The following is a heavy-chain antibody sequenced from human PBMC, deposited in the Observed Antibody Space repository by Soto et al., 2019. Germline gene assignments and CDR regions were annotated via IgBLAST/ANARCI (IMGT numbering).Heavy chain of an antibody. V-gene: IGHV4-34*01. Sequence: QVQLQKWGAGLLKPSETLSLTCAVYGGSFSGYNWSWIRQPPGKGLEWIGEINHSGSTNYNPSLKSRVTISVDTSKNQFSPKLSSVTAADTAVYYCARASFRGYSSSWYWFDPWGQGTLVTVSS. J-gene: IGHJ5*02. D-gene: IGHD6-13*01. CDR2: INHSGST. CDR1: GGSFSGYN. CDR3: ARASFRGYSSSWYWFDP.